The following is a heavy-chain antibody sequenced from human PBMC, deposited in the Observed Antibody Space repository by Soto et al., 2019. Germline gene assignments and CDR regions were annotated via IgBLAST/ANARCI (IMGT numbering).Heavy chain of an antibody. J-gene: IGHJ4*02. CDR3: AKRTTSSSTFDY. Sequence: LRLSCAASGFTFISYAMSWVRQAPGKGLEWVSSIIVNGDRTYYADSVKGRFTISRDNSKNTLYLQMNSLRSDDTAVYYCAKRTTSSSTFDYWGQGTLVTVSS. V-gene: IGHV3-23*01. CDR2: IIVNGDRT. CDR1: GFTFISYA. D-gene: IGHD6-6*01.